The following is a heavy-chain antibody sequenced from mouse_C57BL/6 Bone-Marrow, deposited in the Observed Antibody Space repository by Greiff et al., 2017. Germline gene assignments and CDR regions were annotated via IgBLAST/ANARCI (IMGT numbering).Heavy chain of an antibody. CDR2: IDPANGNT. CDR3: DRLVYDGYYPYYCDY. J-gene: IGHJ2*01. V-gene: IGHV14-3*01. D-gene: IGHD2-3*01. CDR1: GFNIKNTY. Sequence: VQLQQSVAELVRPGASVKLSCTASGFNIKNTYMHWVKQRPEQGLEWIGRIDPANGNTKYAPKFQGKATITADTSSNTDYLQLSSLTSEDTAIYYCDRLVYDGYYPYYCDYGGKGTTLTVSS.